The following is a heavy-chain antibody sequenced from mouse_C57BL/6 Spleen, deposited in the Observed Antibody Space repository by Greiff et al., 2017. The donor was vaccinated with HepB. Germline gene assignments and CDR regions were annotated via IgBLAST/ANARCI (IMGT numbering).Heavy chain of an antibody. V-gene: IGHV1-15*01. J-gene: IGHJ1*03. CDR1: GYTFTDYE. Sequence: VQLQQSGAELVRPGASVTLSCKASGYTFTDYEMHWVKQTPVHGLEWIGAIDPETGGTAYNQKFKGKAILTADKSSSTAYMELRSLTSEDSAVYYCTRSYYYGSRTGYFDVWGTRTTVTVSS. CDR2: IDPETGGT. D-gene: IGHD1-1*01. CDR3: TRSYYYGSRTGYFDV.